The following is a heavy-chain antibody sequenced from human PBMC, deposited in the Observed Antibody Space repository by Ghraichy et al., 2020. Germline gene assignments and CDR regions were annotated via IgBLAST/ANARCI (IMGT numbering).Heavy chain of an antibody. D-gene: IGHD1-26*01. CDR2: IFHSGST. Sequence: SQTLSLICSVSGGSISGDYYWSWVRQTPGKGLEWIGYIFHSGSTYYNPSLKSRLTLSIDTSKNQFSLQLTSVTAADTAVYYCTRKIGSSATAFDSWGQGILVTVSS. CDR1: GGSISGDYY. J-gene: IGHJ4*02. V-gene: IGHV4-30-4*08. CDR3: TRKIGSSATAFDS.